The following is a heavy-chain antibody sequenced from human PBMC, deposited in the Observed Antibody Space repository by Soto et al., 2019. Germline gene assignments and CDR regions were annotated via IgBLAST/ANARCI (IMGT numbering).Heavy chain of an antibody. J-gene: IGHJ4*02. CDR2: INGGDDSE. Sequence: PGGSLRLSCAVSGFTFRSSPMSWVRRAPGKGLEWVSGINGGDDSEHYVDSVRGRFTIIRDNSKNLLLLQMNSLRVEDKAIYYCTKVPYGSGSYAYFDYWGQGTLVTVSS. CDR1: GFTFRSSP. D-gene: IGHD3-10*01. V-gene: IGHV3-23*01. CDR3: TKVPYGSGSYAYFDY.